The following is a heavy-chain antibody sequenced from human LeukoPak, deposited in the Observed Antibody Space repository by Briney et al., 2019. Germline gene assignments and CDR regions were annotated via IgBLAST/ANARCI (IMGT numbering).Heavy chain of an antibody. CDR2: ISYDGSNK. D-gene: IGHD6-6*01. V-gene: IGHV3-30*04. CDR1: GFTFSSYA. CDR3: ARDRVRSSLRHFDY. Sequence: PGRSLRLSCAASGFTFSSYAMHRVRQAPGKGLEWVAVISYDGSNKYYADSVKGRFTISRDNSKNTLYLQMNSLRAEDTAVYYCARDRVRSSLRHFDYWGQGTLVTVSS. J-gene: IGHJ4*02.